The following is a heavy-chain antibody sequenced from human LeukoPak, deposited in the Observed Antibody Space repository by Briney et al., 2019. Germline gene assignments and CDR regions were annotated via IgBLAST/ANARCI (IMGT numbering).Heavy chain of an antibody. J-gene: IGHJ3*02. CDR3: ARDYGGNSLDVFDI. Sequence: GASVKVSCKASGYTFTGYYMHWVRQAPGQGLEWMGWINPNSGGKKYAQKFQGRVTMTRDTSISTAYMELSRLRSDDTAVYYCARDYGGNSLDVFDIWGQGTMVTVSS. V-gene: IGHV1-2*02. D-gene: IGHD4-23*01. CDR2: INPNSGGK. CDR1: GYTFTGYY.